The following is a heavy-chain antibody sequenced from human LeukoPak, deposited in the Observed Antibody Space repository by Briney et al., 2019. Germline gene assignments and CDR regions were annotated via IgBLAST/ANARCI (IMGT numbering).Heavy chain of an antibody. Sequence: PGGSLRLSCAASGFTFSSYGMHWVRQAPGKGLEWVAVIWYDGSDKYYADSVKGRFTISRDNSKNTLYLQMNSLRGEDTAVYYCAKPVSVDTAMVPCDYWGQGTLVTVSS. J-gene: IGHJ4*02. D-gene: IGHD5-18*01. CDR1: GFTFSSYG. V-gene: IGHV3-30*02. CDR2: IWYDGSDK. CDR3: AKPVSVDTAMVPCDY.